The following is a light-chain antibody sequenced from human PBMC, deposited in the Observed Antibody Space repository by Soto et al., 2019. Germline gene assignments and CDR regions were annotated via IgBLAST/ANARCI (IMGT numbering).Light chain of an antibody. Sequence: QSVLTQPASVSGSPGQSITISCNGTSSDVGSYDYVSWYQQHPGKVPKLMLYEVSNRPSGVSNRFSGSKSGNTASLTISGLQAEDEADYYCSSYASSSTLVFGTGTKLTVL. J-gene: IGLJ1*01. CDR3: SSYASSSTLV. V-gene: IGLV2-14*01. CDR2: EVS. CDR1: SSDVGSYDY.